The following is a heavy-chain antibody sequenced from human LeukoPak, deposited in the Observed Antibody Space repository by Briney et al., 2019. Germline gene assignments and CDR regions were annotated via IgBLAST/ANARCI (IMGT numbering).Heavy chain of an antibody. CDR2: ISWDGDNT. Sequence: PGGSLRLSCAASGFTFDDKAMLWVRQGPGKGLEWVALISWDGDNTYYSDSVKGRFTISRDNSKDSVYLQMNSLRVDDTALYFCAIDYTADSNGYFDYWGQGTLVTVSS. D-gene: IGHD3-22*01. V-gene: IGHV3-43D*04. J-gene: IGHJ4*02. CDR3: AIDYTADSNGYFDY. CDR1: GFTFDDKA.